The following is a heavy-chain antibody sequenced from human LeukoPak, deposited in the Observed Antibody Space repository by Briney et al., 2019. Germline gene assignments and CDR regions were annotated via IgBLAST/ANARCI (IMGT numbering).Heavy chain of an antibody. CDR3: ARQWAGTTKVFDY. CDR1: GGSISSYY. V-gene: IGHV4-59*08. Sequence: PSETLSLTCTVSGGSISSYYWSWIRQPPGKGLGWIGYFYYSGSTNYNPSLKSRVTISVDTSKNQFSLRLSSVTAADTAVYYCARQWAGTTKVFDYWGQGTLVTVSS. CDR2: FYYSGST. D-gene: IGHD1-7*01. J-gene: IGHJ4*02.